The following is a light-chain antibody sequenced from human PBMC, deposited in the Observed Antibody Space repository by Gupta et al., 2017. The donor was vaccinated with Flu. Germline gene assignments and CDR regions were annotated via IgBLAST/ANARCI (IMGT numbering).Light chain of an antibody. CDR3: CSYAGTNNWL. V-gene: IGLV2-11*01. CDR2: DVT. CDR1: SYDIGTYNF. J-gene: IGLJ2*01. Sequence: QSALTQTRSLSGSPGQSVTIYCPGTSYDIGTYNFVSWYQQHPGKAPQLMIFDVTRRPSGVPDRFSGSKSGNTASLTISGLQPDDEADYYCCSYAGTNNWLFGGGTKLTVL.